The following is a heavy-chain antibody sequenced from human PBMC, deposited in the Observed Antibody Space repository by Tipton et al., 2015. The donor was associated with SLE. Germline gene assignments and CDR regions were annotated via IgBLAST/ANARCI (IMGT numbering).Heavy chain of an antibody. V-gene: IGHV3-48*03. CDR2: ISSSGSTI. CDR3: ARERGQLWLQEGGFDY. CDR1: GFTFSSYE. Sequence: SLRLSCAASGFTFSSYEMNWVRQAPGKGLEWVSYISSSGSTIYYADSVKGRFTISRDNAKNSLYLQMNSLRAEDTAVYYCARERGQLWLQEGGFDYWGQGTLVTVSS. J-gene: IGHJ4*02. D-gene: IGHD5-18*01.